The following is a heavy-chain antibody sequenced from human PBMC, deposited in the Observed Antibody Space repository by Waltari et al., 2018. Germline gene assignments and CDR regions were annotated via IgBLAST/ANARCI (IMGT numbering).Heavy chain of an antibody. V-gene: IGHV4-38-2*01. J-gene: IGHJ6*02. CDR1: GYSISSGYY. D-gene: IGHD5-12*01. CDR3: ARGLEMATITRGYYYYYGMDV. Sequence: QVQLQESGPGLVTPSETPSLTCAVSGYSISSGYYWGWIRHPPGKGLAWIGSIYHSGSTYYNPSLKSRVTISVDTSKNQFSLKLSSVTAADTAVYYCARGLEMATITRGYYYYYGMDVWGQGTTVTVSS. CDR2: IYHSGST.